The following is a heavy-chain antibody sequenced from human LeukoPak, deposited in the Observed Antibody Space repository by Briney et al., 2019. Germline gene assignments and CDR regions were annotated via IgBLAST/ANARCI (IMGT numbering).Heavy chain of an antibody. D-gene: IGHD3-16*01. CDR2: IIPIFGTA. CDR1: GGTFSSYA. Sequence: ASVKVSCKASGGTFSSYAISWVRQAPGQGLEWMGGIIPIFGTANYAQKFQGRVTITADESTSTAYMELSSLRPEDTAVYYCARGGGSHLFDYWGQGTLVTVSS. CDR3: ARGGGSHLFDY. J-gene: IGHJ4*02. V-gene: IGHV1-69*01.